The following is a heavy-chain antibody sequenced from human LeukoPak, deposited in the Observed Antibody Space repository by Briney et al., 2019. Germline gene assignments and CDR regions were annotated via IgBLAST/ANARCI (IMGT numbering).Heavy chain of an antibody. V-gene: IGHV3-7*01. CDR2: IKQDGSEK. J-gene: IGHJ4*02. CDR1: GFTFSSYW. D-gene: IGHD2-15*01. CDR3: ASGYCSGGSCSPPFDY. Sequence: GGSLRLSCAASGFTFSSYWMSWVRQAPGKGLEWVANIKQDGSEKYYVDSVKGRFTISRDNAKNSLYLQMNSLRAEDTAVYYCASGYCSGGSCSPPFDYWGQGTLVTVSS.